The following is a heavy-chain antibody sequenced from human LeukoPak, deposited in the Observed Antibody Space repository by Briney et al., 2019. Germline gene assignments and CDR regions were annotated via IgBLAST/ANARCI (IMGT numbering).Heavy chain of an antibody. D-gene: IGHD2-2*01. V-gene: IGHV4-59*01. CDR1: GGSISRYY. J-gene: IGHJ4*02. CDR3: AKSSLYCTSTSCSYYFDY. CDR2: ISYTGST. Sequence: SETLSLTCTVSGGSISRYYWSWIRQPPGKGLEWIGYISYTGSTTYNSSLKSRVTISLDTSQNQFSLKLSSVNAADTAVYYCAKSSLYCTSTSCSYYFDYWGQGTLVTVSS.